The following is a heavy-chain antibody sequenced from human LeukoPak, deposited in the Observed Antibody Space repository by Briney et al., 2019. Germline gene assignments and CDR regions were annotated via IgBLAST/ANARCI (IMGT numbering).Heavy chain of an antibody. Sequence: SETLSLTCAVYGGSFSGYYWSGIRQPPAKGLEWIGEINHSGSTNYNPSLKSRVTISVDTSKNQFSLKLSSVTAADTAVYYCARVDTAMVNDAFDIWGQGTMVTVFS. CDR3: ARVDTAMVNDAFDI. D-gene: IGHD5-18*01. CDR1: GGSFSGYY. V-gene: IGHV4-34*01. CDR2: INHSGST. J-gene: IGHJ3*02.